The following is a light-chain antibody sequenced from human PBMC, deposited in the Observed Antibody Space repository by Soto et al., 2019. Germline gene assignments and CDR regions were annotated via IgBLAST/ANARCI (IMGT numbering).Light chain of an antibody. CDR2: DAS. J-gene: IGKJ2*01. V-gene: IGKV3-20*01. CDR1: QSVSSSY. CDR3: QQYENSLYT. Sequence: EIVLTQSPGTLSLSPGERATLSCRASQSVSSSYLAWYQQKPGQAPRLLIYDASARTTGIPDRFSGSGCGTDFTVTISRLEPGDFAVYCCQQYENSLYTFGQGTKLEIK.